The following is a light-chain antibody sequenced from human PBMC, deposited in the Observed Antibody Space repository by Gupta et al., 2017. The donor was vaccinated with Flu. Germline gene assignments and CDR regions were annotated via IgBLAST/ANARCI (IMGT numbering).Light chain of an antibody. CDR1: SSDVGGYNY. J-gene: IGLJ1*01. CDR3: CSYAGSYTFGGGGVYV. Sequence: QSALTQPRSVSGSPGQSVTISCTGTSSDVGGYNYVSWYQQHPGKAPKLMIYDVSKRPSGVPDRFSGSKSGNTASLTISGLQAEDEADYYCCSYAGSYTFGGGGVYVFGTGTKVTVL. V-gene: IGLV2-11*01. CDR2: DVS.